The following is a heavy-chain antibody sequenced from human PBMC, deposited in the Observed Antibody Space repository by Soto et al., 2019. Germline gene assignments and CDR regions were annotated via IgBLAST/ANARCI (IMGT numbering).Heavy chain of an antibody. CDR3: ARSYCSSTSCPRDREDY. Sequence: ASVKVSCKASGYTFTSYGISWVRQAPGQGLEWMGWISPYDGNTNYAQKLQGRVTMTTDTSTSTAYMELRSLRSGDTAVYHCARSYCSSTSCPRDREDYWGQGTLVTVSS. J-gene: IGHJ4*02. CDR1: GYTFTSYG. V-gene: IGHV1-18*01. CDR2: ISPYDGNT. D-gene: IGHD2-2*01.